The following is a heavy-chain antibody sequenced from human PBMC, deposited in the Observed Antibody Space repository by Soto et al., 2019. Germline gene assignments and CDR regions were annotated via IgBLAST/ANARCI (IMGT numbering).Heavy chain of an antibody. CDR3: AGRRAGNPDDWFDP. CDR1: GYSFSNYW. D-gene: IGHD6-13*01. CDR2: IYPGDSET. J-gene: IGHJ5*02. V-gene: IGHV5-51*03. Sequence: EVQLVQSGAEVKKPGESLKISCKGSGYSFSNYWIVWVRQMPGKGLEWMGIIYPGDSETKYSPSFQGQVTISADKSINTAYLQWISLKASDTAMYYCAGRRAGNPDDWFDPWGQGTLVTVSS.